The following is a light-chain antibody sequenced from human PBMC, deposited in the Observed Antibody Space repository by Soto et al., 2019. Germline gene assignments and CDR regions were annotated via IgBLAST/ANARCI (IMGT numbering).Light chain of an antibody. CDR3: ISYTTSGTYV. Sequence: QSALTQPASVSGSPGQSIAISCTGTSSDIGAYNYVSWYQQYPGKVPKLIIYDVNNRPSGVSDRFSGSKSGYTASLTISGLQAEDEAEYYCISYTTSGTYVFGTGTKVTVL. CDR1: SSDIGAYNY. J-gene: IGLJ1*01. CDR2: DVN. V-gene: IGLV2-14*03.